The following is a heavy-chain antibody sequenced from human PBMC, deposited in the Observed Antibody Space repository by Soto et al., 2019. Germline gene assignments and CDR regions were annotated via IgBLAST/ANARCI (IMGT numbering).Heavy chain of an antibody. Sequence: PGESLKFSCKASGYSFTSYWIGWVRQMPGKGLEWMGIIYPGDSDTRYRPSLLGQVTISADKSISTAYLQWSSLKASDTAIYYCARAIEMATIGWFDPWGQGTLVTVS. CDR2: IYPGDSDT. CDR1: GYSFTSYW. J-gene: IGHJ5*02. CDR3: ARAIEMATIGWFDP. D-gene: IGHD5-12*01. V-gene: IGHV5-51*01.